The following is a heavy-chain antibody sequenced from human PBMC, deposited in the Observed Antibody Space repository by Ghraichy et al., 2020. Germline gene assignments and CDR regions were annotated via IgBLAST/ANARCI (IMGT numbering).Heavy chain of an antibody. CDR3: AKGGYNWNDGGFDY. D-gene: IGHD1-1*01. J-gene: IGHJ4*02. Sequence: LSRTCAASGFTFSSYAMSWVRQAPGKGLEWVSAISGSGGSTYYADSVKGRFTISRDNSKNTLYLQMNSLRAEDTAVYYCAKGGYNWNDGGFDYWGQGTLVTVSS. CDR1: GFTFSSYA. CDR2: ISGSGGST. V-gene: IGHV3-23*01.